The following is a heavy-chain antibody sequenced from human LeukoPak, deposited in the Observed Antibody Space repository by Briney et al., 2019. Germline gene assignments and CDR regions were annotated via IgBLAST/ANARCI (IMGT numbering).Heavy chain of an antibody. Sequence: GGSLRLSRAASGFNFGDSRMTWVRQAPGKGLQWVANVNQDGTEKHFLDSVEGRFTISRDNAKKSLYLQMSSLRPEDTALYFCVKGDWYFESWGQGTLVTVSS. V-gene: IGHV3-7*04. CDR2: VNQDGTEK. CDR1: GFNFGDSR. D-gene: IGHD2-21*01. CDR3: VKGDWYFES. J-gene: IGHJ4*02.